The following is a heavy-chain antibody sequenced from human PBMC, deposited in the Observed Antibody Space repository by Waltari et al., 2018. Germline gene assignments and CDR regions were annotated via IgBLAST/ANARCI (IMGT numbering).Heavy chain of an antibody. V-gene: IGHV3-23*01. Sequence: EVQLLESGGGLVQPGGSLRLSCAASGFSFSNYAMSWVRQVPGKGLGGVSAARDSGGSSYYADSVEGRFTISRDNSKNMLYLQMKYLSAEDTALYYCAKDLLPTGVFDYWGQGALVTVSS. J-gene: IGHJ4*02. D-gene: IGHD3-10*01. CDR3: AKDLLPTGVFDY. CDR1: GFSFSNYA. CDR2: ARDSGGSS.